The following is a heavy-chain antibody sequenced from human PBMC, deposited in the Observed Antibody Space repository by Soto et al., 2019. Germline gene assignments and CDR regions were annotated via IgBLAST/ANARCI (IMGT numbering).Heavy chain of an antibody. D-gene: IGHD3-9*01. CDR2: IYYSGST. CDR1: GGSISSYY. Sequence: SETLSLTCTVSGGSISSYYWSWIRQPPGKGLEWIGYIYYSGSTNYNPSLKSRVTISVDTSKNQFSLKLSSVTAADTAVYYCASLPPYYDILTGYYIWAFDIWGQGTMVTVSS. J-gene: IGHJ3*02. CDR3: ASLPPYYDILTGYYIWAFDI. V-gene: IGHV4-59*08.